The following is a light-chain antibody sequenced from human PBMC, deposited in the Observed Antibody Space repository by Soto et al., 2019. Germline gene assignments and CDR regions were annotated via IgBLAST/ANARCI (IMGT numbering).Light chain of an antibody. CDR1: ENVGTN. J-gene: IGKJ4*01. V-gene: IGKV3D-15*01. CDR3: QQYNNWGLS. CDR2: GSS. Sequence: IVMTQSPATLSVSPGDEVTLSCRASENVGTNLAWYQQKPGQAPRLLIYGSSTRATGIPATFSVSGSGTEFTLTISSLQSEESAIYYCQQYNNWGLSFGGGTKVEIK.